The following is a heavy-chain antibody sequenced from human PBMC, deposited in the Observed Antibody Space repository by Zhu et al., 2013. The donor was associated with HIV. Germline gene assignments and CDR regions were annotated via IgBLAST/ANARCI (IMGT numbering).Heavy chain of an antibody. CDR2: INPNGGST. D-gene: IGHD4-17*01. J-gene: IGHJ5*02. Sequence: QVQLVQSGAEVKKPGASVKVSCKASGYSFTSHYIHWMRQAPGHGPEWMGIINPNGGSTGYAQKFQGRVTMTTDTSTSTVYMELSSLRSEDTGVYYCARDVAPTVTTCWFDPWGQGTLVTVSS. V-gene: IGHV1-46*01. CDR3: ARDVAPTVTTCWFDP. CDR1: GYSFTSHY.